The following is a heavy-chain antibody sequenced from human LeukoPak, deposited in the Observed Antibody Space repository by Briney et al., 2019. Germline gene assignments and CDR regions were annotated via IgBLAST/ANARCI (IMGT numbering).Heavy chain of an antibody. CDR2: IYYSGST. J-gene: IGHJ4*02. CDR3: ARDRFGYGSGSFDY. CDR1: GGSISSDY. D-gene: IGHD3-10*01. V-gene: IGHV4-30-4*01. Sequence: SETLSLTCTVSGGSISSDYWSWIRQPPGKGLEWIGYIYYSGSTYYNPSLKSRVTISVDTSKNQFSLKLSSVTAADTAVYYCARDRFGYGSGSFDYWGQGTLVTVSS.